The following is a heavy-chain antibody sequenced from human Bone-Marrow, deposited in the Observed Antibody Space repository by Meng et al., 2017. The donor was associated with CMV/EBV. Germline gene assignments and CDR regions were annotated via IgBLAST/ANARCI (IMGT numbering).Heavy chain of an antibody. CDR3: ARIKGVVPALPRFDP. CDR1: GYSFTRYW. Sequence: KVSCKGSGYSFTRYWIGWVRQMPGKGLEWMGIIYPGDSDTRYSPSFQGQVTISADKSISTAYLQWSSLKASDTAMYYCARIKGVVPALPRFDPWGQGTLVTVSS. V-gene: IGHV5-51*01. D-gene: IGHD2-2*01. CDR2: IYPGDSDT. J-gene: IGHJ5*02.